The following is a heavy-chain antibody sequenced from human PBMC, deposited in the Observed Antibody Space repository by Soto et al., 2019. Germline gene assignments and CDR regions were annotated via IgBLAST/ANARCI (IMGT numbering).Heavy chain of an antibody. CDR2: IYYSGST. CDR1: GGSISSYY. Sequence: SETLSLTCTVSGGSISSYYWSWIRQPPGKGLEWIGYIYYSGSTNYNPSLKSRVTISVDTSKNQFSLKLSSVTAADTAVYYCARSPEDCGGDCYLHFDYWGQGTLVTVSS. V-gene: IGHV4-59*01. CDR3: ARSPEDCGGDCYLHFDY. J-gene: IGHJ4*02. D-gene: IGHD2-21*01.